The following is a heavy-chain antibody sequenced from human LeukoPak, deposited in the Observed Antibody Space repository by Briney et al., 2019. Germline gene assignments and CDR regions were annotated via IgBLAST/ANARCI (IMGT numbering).Heavy chain of an antibody. D-gene: IGHD3-22*01. V-gene: IGHV4-34*01. CDR2: INHSGST. Sequence: SETLSLTCAVYGGSFSGYYWSWLRQPPGRGREWIGEINHSGSTNYNPSLKSRVTISVDTCKNQFSLKLSSVTAADTAVYYCARSDYYDSSGPWGYWGQGTLVTVSS. CDR3: ARSDYYDSSGPWGY. CDR1: GGSFSGYY. J-gene: IGHJ4*02.